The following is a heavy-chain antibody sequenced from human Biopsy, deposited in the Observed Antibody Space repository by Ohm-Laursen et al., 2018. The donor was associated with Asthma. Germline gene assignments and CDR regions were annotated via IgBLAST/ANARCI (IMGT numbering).Heavy chain of an antibody. D-gene: IGHD5/OR15-5a*01. CDR3: ARDHCSALWAGVSTDNCYFDY. J-gene: IGHJ4*02. CDR1: EDTFSSYV. V-gene: IGHV1-69*10. CDR2: IMPPFGLT. Sequence: ALVKVSCNASEDTFSSYVISWVRQAPGQGLEWMGGIMPPFGLTNYAQRFQDRLTISADKSTRTAYMELRRLRSEDSAVYYCARDHCSALWAGVSTDNCYFDYWGQGTLLTVSS.